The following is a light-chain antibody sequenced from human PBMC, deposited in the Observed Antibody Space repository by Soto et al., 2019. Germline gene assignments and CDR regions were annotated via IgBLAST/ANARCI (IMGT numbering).Light chain of an antibody. CDR1: SSDVGGYNY. J-gene: IGLJ3*02. V-gene: IGLV2-8*01. CDR3: NSYAGRNTWV. Sequence: QSALTQPPSASGSPGQSVTISCTGTSSDVGGYNYVSWYQQHPGKAPKLMIYEVSKRPSGVPDRVSGSKSGNTASLTVSWLQAEDEADYYCNSYAGRNTWVFGGGTKLTVL. CDR2: EVS.